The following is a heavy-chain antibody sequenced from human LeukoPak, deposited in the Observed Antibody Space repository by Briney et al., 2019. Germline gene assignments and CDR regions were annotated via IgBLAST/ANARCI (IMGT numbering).Heavy chain of an antibody. CDR3: ARPSVDHDQYYFDY. Sequence: SETLSLTCTVSGGSISNYYWYWMRQPPGKGLECIGYTYYSGNANYNPSLKSRVTISVDTSKNQFSLKLSSVTAADTAVYYCARPSVDHDQYYFDYWGQGTLVTVSS. D-gene: IGHD1-1*01. CDR1: GGSISNYY. J-gene: IGHJ4*02. V-gene: IGHV4-59*08. CDR2: TYYSGNA.